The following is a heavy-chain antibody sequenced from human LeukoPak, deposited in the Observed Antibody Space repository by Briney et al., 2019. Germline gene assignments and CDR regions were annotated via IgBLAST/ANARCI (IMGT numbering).Heavy chain of an antibody. CDR2: ISYSGST. CDR1: GGSISSSVYY. V-gene: IGHV4-39*02. Sequence: PSETLSLTCTVSGGSISSSVYYWGWIRQPPGKGLEWIGSISYSGSTYYNPSLRSRITVSVDMSKNHFSLRLTAVTAADTAVYYCARGNGDYALTRWGQGTLVTVSS. J-gene: IGHJ4*02. CDR3: ARGNGDYALTR. D-gene: IGHD4-17*01.